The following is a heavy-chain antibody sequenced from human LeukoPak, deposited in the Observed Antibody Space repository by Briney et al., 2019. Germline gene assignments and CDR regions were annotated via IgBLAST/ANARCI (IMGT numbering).Heavy chain of an antibody. D-gene: IGHD2-2*02. V-gene: IGHV3-30-3*01. Sequence: PGGSLRLSCAASGFTFSNYAMHWVRQAPGKGLEWVAVISYDGSNKYYADSVKGRFTISRDNSKNTLYLQMNSLRAEDTAVYYCARSGIQSGYCSSTSCYTGYWGQGTLVTVSS. CDR1: GFTFSNYA. CDR3: ARSGIQSGYCSSTSCYTGY. CDR2: ISYDGSNK. J-gene: IGHJ4*02.